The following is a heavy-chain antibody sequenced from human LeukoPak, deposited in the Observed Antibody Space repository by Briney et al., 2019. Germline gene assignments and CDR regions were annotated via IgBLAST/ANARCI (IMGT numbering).Heavy chain of an antibody. CDR1: GYTFTSYG. D-gene: IGHD1-26*01. Sequence: ASVKVSCKASGYTFTSYGISWVRQAPGQGLEWMGWISAYNGNTNYAQKLQGRVTMTTDTSTSTAYMELSSLRSEDTAVYYCARAWESIAGYYFDYWGQGTLVTVSS. J-gene: IGHJ4*02. V-gene: IGHV1-18*01. CDR3: ARAWESIAGYYFDY. CDR2: ISAYNGNT.